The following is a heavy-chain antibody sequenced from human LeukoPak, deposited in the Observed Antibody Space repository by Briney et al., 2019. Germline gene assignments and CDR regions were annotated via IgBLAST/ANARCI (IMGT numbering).Heavy chain of an antibody. V-gene: IGHV3-7*01. CDR3: VRHQGTTFDY. CDR2: IKQDGSEK. CDR1: GFTFSSSW. Sequence: PGGSLRLSCAASGFTFSSSWMTWVRQAPGKGLEWVANIKQDGSEKYYVDSVKGRFTISRDNTKNSLYLQMNGQRAEDTAVYYCVRHQGTTFDYWGQGTLVTVSS. D-gene: IGHD1-1*01. J-gene: IGHJ4*02.